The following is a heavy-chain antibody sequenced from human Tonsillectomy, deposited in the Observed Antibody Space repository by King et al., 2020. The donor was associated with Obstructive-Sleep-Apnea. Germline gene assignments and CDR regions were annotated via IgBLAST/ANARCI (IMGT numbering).Heavy chain of an antibody. D-gene: IGHD3-10*01. J-gene: IGHJ6*02. CDR3: AKRSGSLFYYYNGMDV. Sequence: VQLVESGGGLVKPGGSLRLSCAASGFTFSEYYMSWIRQAPGKGLEWVSYISSGGDTIYYGDSVKGRFTISRDDAKNSLYLQMNSLRAEDTAVYYCAKRSGSLFYYYNGMDVWGQGTTVTVSS. CDR1: GFTFSEYY. CDR2: ISSGGDTI. V-gene: IGHV3-11*01.